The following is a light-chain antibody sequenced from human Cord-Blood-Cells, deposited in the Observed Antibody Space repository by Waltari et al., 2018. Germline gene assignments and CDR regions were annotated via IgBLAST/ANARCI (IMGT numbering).Light chain of an antibody. CDR3: SSYTSSSTLYV. CDR2: EVS. J-gene: IGLJ1*01. V-gene: IGLV2-14*01. CDR1: SSDVGGYNY. Sequence: QSALTQPASVSGSHGQSLTISCTGTSSDVGGYNYVPWYQQHPGKAPKLMIYEVSNRPSGVSNRFSGSKSGNTASLTISGLQAEDEADYYCSSYTSSSTLYVFGTGTKVTVL.